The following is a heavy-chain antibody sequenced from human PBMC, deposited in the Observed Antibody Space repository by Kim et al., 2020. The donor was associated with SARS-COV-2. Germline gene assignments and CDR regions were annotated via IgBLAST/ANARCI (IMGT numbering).Heavy chain of an antibody. CDR2: IYYSGST. J-gene: IGHJ6*02. V-gene: IGHV4-39*01. CDR1: GGSISSSSYY. Sequence: SETLSLTCTVSGGSISSSSYYWGWIRQPPGKGLEWIGSIYYSGSTYYNPSLKSRVTISVDTSKNQFSLKLSSVTAADTAVYYCARPTPILAYCGGDCYRHPMDVWGQGTTVTVSS. D-gene: IGHD2-21*02. CDR3: ARPTPILAYCGGDCYRHPMDV.